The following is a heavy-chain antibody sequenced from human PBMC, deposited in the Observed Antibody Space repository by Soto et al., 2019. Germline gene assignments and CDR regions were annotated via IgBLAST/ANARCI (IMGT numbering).Heavy chain of an antibody. CDR2: IIPIFGTA. D-gene: IGHD2-2*01. J-gene: IGHJ4*02. CDR3: ARDFSGRYQFDY. V-gene: IGHV1-69*13. CDR1: GGTFSSYA. Sequence: GASVKVSCKASGGTFSSYAISWVRQAPGQGLEWMGGIIPIFGTANYAQKFQGRVTITADESTSTAYMELSSLRSEDTAVYYCARDFSGRYQFDYWGQGTLVTVSS.